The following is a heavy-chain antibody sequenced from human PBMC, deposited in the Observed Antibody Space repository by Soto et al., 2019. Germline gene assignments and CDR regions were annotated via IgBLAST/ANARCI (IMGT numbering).Heavy chain of an antibody. V-gene: IGHV4-39*01. J-gene: IGHJ4*01. CDR3: ASWTYYYDSREDRFDY. Sequence: SETLSLTCTVSGGSISSSSYYWGWIRQPPGKGLEWIGSIYYSGSTYYNPSLKSRVTISVDTSKNQFSLKLSSVTAADTAVYYCASWTYYYDSREDRFDYWGHGTLVTVS. D-gene: IGHD3-22*01. CDR1: GGSISSSSYY. CDR2: IYYSGST.